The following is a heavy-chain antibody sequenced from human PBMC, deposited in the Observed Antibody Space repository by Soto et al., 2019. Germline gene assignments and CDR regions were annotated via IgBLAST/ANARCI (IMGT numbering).Heavy chain of an antibody. V-gene: IGHV3-23*01. CDR2: IGGSGRTT. CDR3: AKSRYSDSSGDFYDY. J-gene: IGHJ4*02. D-gene: IGHD3-22*01. CDR1: AFTFNNYA. Sequence: GGSLRLSCAASAFTFNNYAMSWVRQAPGKGLEWVSGIGGSGRTTYYADSVKGRFTISRDNSNSTLFLQMNSLRAEDTAVYYSAKSRYSDSSGDFYDYWGQGTLVTVS.